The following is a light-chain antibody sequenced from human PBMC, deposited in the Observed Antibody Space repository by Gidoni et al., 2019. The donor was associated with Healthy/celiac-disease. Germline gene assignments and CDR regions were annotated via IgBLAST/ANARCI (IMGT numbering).Light chain of an antibody. V-gene: IGLV2-14*01. Sequence: QSALTQPASVSGSPGPSITITCTGTSSDVGGYNYVSWYQQHPGKAPKLMIYDVSNRPSGVSNRFSGSKSGNTASLTISGLQDEEEADYYCSSYTSSSTLYVFGTGTKVT. J-gene: IGLJ1*01. CDR2: DVS. CDR3: SSYTSSSTLYV. CDR1: SSDVGGYNY.